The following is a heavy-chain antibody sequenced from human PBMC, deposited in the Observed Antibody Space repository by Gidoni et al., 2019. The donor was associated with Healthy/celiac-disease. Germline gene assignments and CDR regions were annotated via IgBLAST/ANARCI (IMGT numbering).Heavy chain of an antibody. J-gene: IGHJ4*02. CDR3: SVGLLEWLGLDY. CDR2: ISYDGSNK. D-gene: IGHD3-3*01. CDR1: GFTFSSYG. Sequence: QVQLVESGGGVVQPGRSLRLSCAASGFTFSSYGMHWVRQAPGKGLEWVAVISYDGSNKYYADSVKGRFTISRDNSKNTLYLQMNSLRAEDTAVYYCSVGLLEWLGLDYWGQGTLVTVSS. V-gene: IGHV3-30*03.